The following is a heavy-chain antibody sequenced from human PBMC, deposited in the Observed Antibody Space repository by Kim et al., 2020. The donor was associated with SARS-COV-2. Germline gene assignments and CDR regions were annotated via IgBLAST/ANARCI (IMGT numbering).Heavy chain of an antibody. Sequence: ASVKVSCKASGYTFTSYAMNWVRQAPGQGLEWMGWINTNTGNPTYAQGFTGRFVFSLDTSVSTAYLQISSLKAEDTAVYYCARYQGNWETNWFDPWGQGTLVTVSS. CDR3: ARYQGNWETNWFDP. CDR2: INTNTGNP. J-gene: IGHJ5*02. D-gene: IGHD7-27*01. CDR1: GYTFTSYA. V-gene: IGHV7-4-1*02.